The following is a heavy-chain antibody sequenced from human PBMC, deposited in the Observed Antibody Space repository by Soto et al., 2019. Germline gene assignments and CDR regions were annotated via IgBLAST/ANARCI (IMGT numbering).Heavy chain of an antibody. J-gene: IGHJ5*02. CDR3: ARVDIVTTNWFDP. CDR2: INHSGYT. CDR1: GGSFSGYY. Sequence: SETLSLTCAVYGGSFSGYYWSWIRQPPGKGLEWIGEINHSGYTNHNPSLKSRVTISVDTSKNQFSLKLSSVTAADTAVYYCARVDIVTTNWFDPWGQGTLVTVSS. D-gene: IGHD5-12*01. V-gene: IGHV4-34*01.